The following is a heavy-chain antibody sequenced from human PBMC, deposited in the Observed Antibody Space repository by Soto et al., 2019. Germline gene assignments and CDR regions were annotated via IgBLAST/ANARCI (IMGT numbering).Heavy chain of an antibody. D-gene: IGHD3-10*01. Sequence: EVQLLESGGGLVQPGGSLRLSCAASGFTFSHFAMSWVRQAPGKGLEWVSTLSGGDDSTYYADSVKDRFTISRDNSKNTLYLKLNSLRAEDTAVYYCAKNYHYGSGTYLYYFDYWGQGTLVTVSS. CDR2: LSGGDDST. CDR1: GFTFSHFA. CDR3: AKNYHYGSGTYLYYFDY. J-gene: IGHJ4*02. V-gene: IGHV3-23*01.